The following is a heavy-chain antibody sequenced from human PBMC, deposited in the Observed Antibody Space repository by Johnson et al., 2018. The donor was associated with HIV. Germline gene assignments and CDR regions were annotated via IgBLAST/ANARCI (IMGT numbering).Heavy chain of an antibody. CDR3: ARLVMVRGVMGAFDI. Sequence: PLVESGGGVVRPGGSLRLSCAAPGFTFDDYGMSWVRQAPGKGLEWVSGINWNGGSRGYADSVKGRFTISRDNAKKYLYLQMNSLRDEDTALYYCARLVMVRGVMGAFDIWGQGTMVTVSS. J-gene: IGHJ3*02. CDR1: GFTFDDYG. D-gene: IGHD3-10*01. V-gene: IGHV3-20*04. CDR2: INWNGGSR.